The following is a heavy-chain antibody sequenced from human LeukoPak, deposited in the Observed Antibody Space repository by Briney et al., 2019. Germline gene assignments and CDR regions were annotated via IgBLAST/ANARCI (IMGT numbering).Heavy chain of an antibody. CDR1: GGSISSGAYY. CDR3: ARNRGDPSYFDY. V-gene: IGHV4-39*07. CDR2: IYYSGSA. Sequence: PSETLSLTCTVSGGSISSGAYYWGWIRQPPGKGLEWIGSIYYSGSAYYNPSLKSRVTISVDKSKNQFSLKLSSVTAADTAVYYCARNRGDPSYFDYWGQGTLVTVSS. J-gene: IGHJ4*02. D-gene: IGHD4-17*01.